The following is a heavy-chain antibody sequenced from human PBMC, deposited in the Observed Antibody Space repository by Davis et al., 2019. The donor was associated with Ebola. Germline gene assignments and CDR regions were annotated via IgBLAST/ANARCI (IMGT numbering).Heavy chain of an antibody. V-gene: IGHV1-18*01. CDR3: ARDLGTAMETGVDY. D-gene: IGHD5-18*01. CDR2: ISAYNGNT. CDR1: GYTFTSYG. J-gene: IGHJ4*02. Sequence: ASVKVSCKASGYTFTSYGISWVRQAPGQGLEWMGWISAYNGNTNYAQKLQGRVTMTTDTSTSTAYMELRSLRSDDTAVYYCARDLGTAMETGVDYWGQGTLVTVSS.